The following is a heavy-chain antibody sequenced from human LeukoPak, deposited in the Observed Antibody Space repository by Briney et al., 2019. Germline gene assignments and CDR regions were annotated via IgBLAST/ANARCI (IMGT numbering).Heavy chain of an antibody. CDR2: IRSKAYGETA. D-gene: IGHD1-26*01. CDR1: GFTFGDYA. CDR3: TRDHLGSDWDYDY. Sequence: GESLRLSCTASGFTFGDYAMSWVRQAPGKGLEWVCFIRSKAYGETAECAASVRGRFTISRDDFNSIAYLHMDSLKTEDKAVYYCTRDHLGSDWDYDYWGQGTLVSVSS. J-gene: IGHJ4*02. V-gene: IGHV3-49*04.